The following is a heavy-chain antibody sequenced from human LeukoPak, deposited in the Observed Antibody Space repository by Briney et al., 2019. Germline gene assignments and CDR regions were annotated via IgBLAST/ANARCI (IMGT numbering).Heavy chain of an antibody. Sequence: PGGSLRLSCAASGFTFDDYGMSWVRQAPGKGLEWVSGINWNGGSTGYADSVKGRFTISRDNAKNSLYLQMNSLRAEDTALYYCARDSGYGDYGDAFDIWGQGTMVTVSS. CDR2: INWNGGST. CDR3: ARDSGYGDYGDAFDI. J-gene: IGHJ3*02. CDR1: GFTFDDYG. D-gene: IGHD4-17*01. V-gene: IGHV3-20*04.